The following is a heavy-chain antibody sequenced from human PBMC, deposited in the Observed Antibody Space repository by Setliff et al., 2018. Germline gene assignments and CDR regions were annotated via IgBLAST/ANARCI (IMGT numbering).Heavy chain of an antibody. CDR3: ARDGVYYGMDV. J-gene: IGHJ6*02. CDR2: ISGGGTTM. CDR1: GFRFSDLY. V-gene: IGHV3-11*04. Sequence: PGGSLRLSCAASGFRFSDLYMSWVRQVPGKGLEWLSKISGGGTTMFYADSVRGRLTVSRDNAKNSVFLQLNSLRAEDTAVYYCARDGVYYGMDVWGQGTSVTVSS.